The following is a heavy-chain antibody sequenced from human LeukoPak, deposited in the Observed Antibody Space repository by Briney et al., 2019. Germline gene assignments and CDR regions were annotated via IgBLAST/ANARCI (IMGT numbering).Heavy chain of an antibody. CDR3: ARDLPEWLLTHYYYGMDV. CDR2: IYSGGST. Sequence: GSLRLSCAASGFTVSSNYMSWVRQAPGKGLEWVSVIYSGGSTYYADSVKGRFTISRDNSKNTLYLQMNSLRAEDTAVYYCARDLPEWLLTHYYYGMDVWGQGTTVTVSS. CDR1: GFTVSSNY. D-gene: IGHD3-3*01. V-gene: IGHV3-53*01. J-gene: IGHJ6*02.